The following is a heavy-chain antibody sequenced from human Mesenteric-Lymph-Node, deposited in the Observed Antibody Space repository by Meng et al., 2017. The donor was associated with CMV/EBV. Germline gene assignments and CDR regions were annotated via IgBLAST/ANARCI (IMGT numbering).Heavy chain of an antibody. D-gene: IGHD3-3*01. CDR3: AKALYYDFWSPFDY. CDR1: GFIFSNYG. J-gene: IGHJ4*02. Sequence: GESLKISCAASGFIFSNYGMHWVRQAPGRGLEWVAFIRYDGINKYYLDSVKGRFTISRDNSKNTVYLQMNSLRGEDTAVYYCAKALYYDFWSPFDYWGQGTLVTVSS. CDR2: IRYDGINK. V-gene: IGHV3-30*02.